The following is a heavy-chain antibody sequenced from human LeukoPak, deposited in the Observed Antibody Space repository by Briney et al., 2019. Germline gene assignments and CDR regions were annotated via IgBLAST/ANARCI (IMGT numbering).Heavy chain of an antibody. CDR2: IIPIFGTA. J-gene: IGHJ5*02. CDR1: GGTFSSYA. Sequence: SVKVSCKASGGTFSSYAISWVRQAPGQGLEWMGGIIPIFGTANYAQKFQGRVTITADESTSTAYMELSSLRSEDTAVYYCARGPAVGVATIDSWFDPWGQGTLVTVSS. D-gene: IGHD5-12*01. CDR3: ARGPAVGVATIDSWFDP. V-gene: IGHV1-69*13.